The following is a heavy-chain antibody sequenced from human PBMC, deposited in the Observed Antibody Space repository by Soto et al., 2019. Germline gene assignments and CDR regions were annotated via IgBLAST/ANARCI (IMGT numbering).Heavy chain of an antibody. CDR3: ASDVWHAFRE. CDR1: GYTFTSNG. CDR2: ISANSGNT. D-gene: IGHD2-8*01. J-gene: IGHJ4*02. V-gene: IGHV1-18*01. Sequence: QVQLVQSGVEMKEPGASVMVSCKASGYTFTSNGISWVRQAPGQGLEWMGWISANSGNTNYAEKFQGRVTMTKDTSTSTVYMELRSLRSDDTAVYYCASDVWHAFREWGQGTLVTVSS.